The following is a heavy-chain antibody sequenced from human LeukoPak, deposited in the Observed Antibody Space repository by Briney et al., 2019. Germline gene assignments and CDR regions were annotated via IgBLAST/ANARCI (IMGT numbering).Heavy chain of an antibody. CDR3: ARDLGDYYDSSGYYIGY. V-gene: IGHV3-33*01. Sequence: GGSLRLSCAASGFTFSSYGMHWVRQAPGKGLEWVAVIWYDGSNKYYADSVKGRFTISRDNSKNTLYLQMNSLRAEDTAVYYCARDLGDYYDSSGYYIGYWGQGTLVTVSS. CDR2: IWYDGSNK. J-gene: IGHJ4*02. CDR1: GFTFSSYG. D-gene: IGHD3-22*01.